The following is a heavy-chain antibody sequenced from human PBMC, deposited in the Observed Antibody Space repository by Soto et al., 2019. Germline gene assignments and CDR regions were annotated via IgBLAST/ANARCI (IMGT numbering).Heavy chain of an antibody. Sequence: SETLSLPCTFSGCPISSRGYHCVCIRQNPGKGLEFIGYIFYRGSTYYNPSLKSRVTISVDTSKNQFSLKLSSVTAADTAVYYCARIHNVNYDPCFDNCGEGALVT. J-gene: IGHJ4*02. CDR3: ARIHNVNYDPCFDN. D-gene: IGHD3-22*01. CDR1: GCPISSRGYH. V-gene: IGHV4-31*03. CDR2: IFYRGST.